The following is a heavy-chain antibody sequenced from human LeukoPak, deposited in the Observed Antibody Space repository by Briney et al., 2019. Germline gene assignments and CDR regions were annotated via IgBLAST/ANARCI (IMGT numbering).Heavy chain of an antibody. CDR3: ARTAAGGYSYGSADY. CDR1: GFTFSSYA. D-gene: IGHD5-18*01. J-gene: IGHJ4*02. V-gene: IGHV3-74*01. CDR2: INTGGSST. Sequence: GGSLRLSCAASGFTFSSYAMSWVRQAPGKGLEWVSRINTGGSSTSYADSVKGRFTISRDNAKNTLYLQMNSLRAEDTAVYYCARTAAGGYSYGSADYWGQGTLVTVSS.